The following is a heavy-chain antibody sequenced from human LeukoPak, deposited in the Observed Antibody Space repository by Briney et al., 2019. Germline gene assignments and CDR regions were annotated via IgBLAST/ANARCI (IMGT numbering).Heavy chain of an antibody. CDR1: GGSISGYY. Sequence: SETLSLTCTVSGGSISGYYWSWIRQPPGKGLEWIGYIYYSGSTNYNPSLKSRVTISVDTSKNQFSLKLSSVTAADTAVYYCARHGSSYSLDYWGQGTLVTVSS. V-gene: IGHV4-59*08. D-gene: IGHD3-10*01. J-gene: IGHJ4*02. CDR3: ARHGSSYSLDY. CDR2: IYYSGST.